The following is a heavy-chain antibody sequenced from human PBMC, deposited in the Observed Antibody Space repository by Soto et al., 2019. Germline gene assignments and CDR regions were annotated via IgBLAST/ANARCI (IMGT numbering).Heavy chain of an antibody. Sequence: QITLKESGPTLVKPTQTLTLTCTFSGFSLSTSGVGVGWIRQPPGKALEWLALIYWDDAKRYSPSLKSRLTITKDTSKNQVVLTMTNMDPVDTVTYYCAHLEEDIVAHLNNWFDPWGQGTLVTVFS. CDR2: IYWDDAK. D-gene: IGHD5-12*01. J-gene: IGHJ5*02. CDR3: AHLEEDIVAHLNNWFDP. V-gene: IGHV2-5*02. CDR1: GFSLSTSGVG.